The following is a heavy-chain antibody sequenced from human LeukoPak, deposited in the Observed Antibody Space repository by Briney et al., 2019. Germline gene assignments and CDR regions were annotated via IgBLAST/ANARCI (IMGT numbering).Heavy chain of an antibody. D-gene: IGHD3-10*01. CDR3: GRDPLVRAVIGCAFDI. J-gene: IGHJ3*02. CDR1: GFTFSIYA. CDR2: ISSDGTNK. V-gene: IGHV3-30*14. Sequence: GGSLRLSCAASGFTFSIYAIHWVRQAPGKGLEWVAAISSDGTNKYYTDSVKGRFTISRDNSKNTLYLQLNSLRAEDTAVYYCGRDPLVRAVIGCAFDIWGQGTMVTVSS.